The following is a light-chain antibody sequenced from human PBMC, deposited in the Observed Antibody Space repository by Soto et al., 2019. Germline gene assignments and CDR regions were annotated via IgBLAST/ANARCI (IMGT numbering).Light chain of an antibody. J-gene: IGLJ2*01. V-gene: IGLV1-44*01. CDR1: SSNFGTNT. CDR2: SNT. CDR3: AAWDDSLNGVV. Sequence: QSVLTQPPSASGMPGQRVTISCFGTSSNFGTNTVNWYQQLPGTAPRLLIYSNTQRPSGVPDRFSGSKSGTSASLAISGLQSEDEADYHCAAWDDSLNGVVFGGGTQVTVL.